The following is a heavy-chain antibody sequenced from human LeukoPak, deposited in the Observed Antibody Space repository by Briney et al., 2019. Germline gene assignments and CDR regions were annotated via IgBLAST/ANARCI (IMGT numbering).Heavy chain of an antibody. V-gene: IGHV3-66*01. CDR3: AKTYGHFDD. CDR2: IYTGGST. D-gene: IGHD4-17*01. Sequence: QPGGSLRLSCAASGFTVSRHYMSWVRQAPGKGLEWVSVIYTGGSTYYADSVKGRFTISRDNAKNSLYLQMTSLRVEDTAVYYCAKTYGHFDDWGQGTLVTVSS. J-gene: IGHJ4*02. CDR1: GFTVSRHY.